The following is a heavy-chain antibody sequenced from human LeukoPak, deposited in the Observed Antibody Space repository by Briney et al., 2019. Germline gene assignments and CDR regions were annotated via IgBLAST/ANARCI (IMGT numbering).Heavy chain of an antibody. CDR2: VWYDGSNK. V-gene: IGHV3-33*01. Sequence: GGSLRLSCAASGFTFSSYNIHWVRQAPGKGLEWVAVVWYDGSNKYYSDSVKGRFTISRDNSKNTLYLQMNSLRAEDTAVYYCARDGPDYSYGLDYWGQGTLVTVSS. CDR1: GFTFSSYN. D-gene: IGHD5-18*01. CDR3: ARDGPDYSYGLDY. J-gene: IGHJ4*02.